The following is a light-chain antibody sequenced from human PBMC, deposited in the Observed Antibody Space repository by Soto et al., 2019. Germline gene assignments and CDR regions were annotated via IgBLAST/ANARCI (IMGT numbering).Light chain of an antibody. CDR1: SSEVGGYNY. Sequence: QSVLTQPSSVSGSPGQSITISCTGTSSEVGGYNYVSWFQQHPGKAPKLMIYDVSARPSGVSNRFSGSKSGNTASLTISGLQAEDEADYYCSSYTSSSTLVFGTGTKVTVL. CDR2: DVS. V-gene: IGLV2-14*01. CDR3: SSYTSSSTLV. J-gene: IGLJ1*01.